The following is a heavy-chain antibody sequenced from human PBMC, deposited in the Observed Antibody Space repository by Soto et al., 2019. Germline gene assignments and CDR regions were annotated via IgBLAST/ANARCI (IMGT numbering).Heavy chain of an antibody. J-gene: IGHJ4*02. CDR1: CYTFTMYG. CDR2: ISSYNGDT. V-gene: IGHV1-18*01. Sequence: GASVKVSCKASCYTFTMYGISWVRQAPGQGLEWMGWISSYNGDTNYAQKLQDRVSMTADTSTGTAYMELRSLRSDDTAMYYCARGPYCSGGTCYSQFFDYWGQGTLVTVSS. CDR3: ARGPYCSGGTCYSQFFDY. D-gene: IGHD2-15*01.